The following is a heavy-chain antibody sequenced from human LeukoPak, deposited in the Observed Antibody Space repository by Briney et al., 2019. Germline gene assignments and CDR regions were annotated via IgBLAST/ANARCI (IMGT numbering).Heavy chain of an antibody. V-gene: IGHV4-59*01. Sequence: PSETLSLTCTVSGGSISSYYWSWIRQPPGKGLEWIGYIYYSGSTNYNPSLKSRVTISVDTSKNQFSLKLSSVTAADTAVYYCARGKKILNSGYYYYYMDVWGKGTTVTVSS. D-gene: IGHD3-10*01. CDR2: IYYSGST. CDR1: GGSISSYY. CDR3: ARGKKILNSGYYYYYMDV. J-gene: IGHJ6*03.